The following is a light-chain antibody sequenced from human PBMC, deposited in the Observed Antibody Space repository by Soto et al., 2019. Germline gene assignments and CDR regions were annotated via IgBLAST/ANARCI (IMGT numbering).Light chain of an antibody. CDR2: DVS. V-gene: IGLV2-14*03. CDR1: SSNVGGYNY. Sequence: QSALTQPASVSGSPGQSITISCTGTSSNVGGYNYVSWYQHHPSKAPKLMIYDVSNRPSGVSNRFSGSKSGNTASLTISGLQAEEEDDYYCSSYTSISTLVFGTGTKLTVL. J-gene: IGLJ1*01. CDR3: SSYTSISTLV.